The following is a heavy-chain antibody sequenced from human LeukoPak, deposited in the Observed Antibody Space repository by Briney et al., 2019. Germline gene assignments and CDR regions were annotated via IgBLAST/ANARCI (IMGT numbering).Heavy chain of an antibody. CDR1: GFTFSNYG. Sequence: GRSLRLSCAASGFTFSNYGMHWVRQAPGKGLEWVAVISYDGSNKYYADSVKGRFTISRDNSKNTLYLQMNSLRAEDTAVYYCAKALRWLQGPFDYWGQGTLVTVSS. V-gene: IGHV3-30*18. CDR3: AKALRWLQGPFDY. D-gene: IGHD4-17*01. CDR2: ISYDGSNK. J-gene: IGHJ4*02.